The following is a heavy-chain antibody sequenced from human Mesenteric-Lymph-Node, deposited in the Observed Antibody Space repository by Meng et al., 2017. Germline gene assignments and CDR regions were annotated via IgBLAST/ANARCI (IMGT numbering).Heavy chain of an antibody. CDR2: ICTSDSTI. CDR3: AREHDSSDEDY. D-gene: IGHD3-22*01. Sequence: VRYGGWGGGLVQPGGSLRLSCAASGFTFSDYGMSWIRQAPGKGLEWVSYICTSDSTIYYADSVKGRFTIFRDNAKNSLYLQMNSLRAEDTAVYYCAREHDSSDEDYWGQGTLVTVSS. J-gene: IGHJ4*02. V-gene: IGHV3-11*01. CDR1: GFTFSDYG.